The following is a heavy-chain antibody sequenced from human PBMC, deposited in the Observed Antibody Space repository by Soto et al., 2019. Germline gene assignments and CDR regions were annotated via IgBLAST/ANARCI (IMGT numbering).Heavy chain of an antibody. D-gene: IGHD4-17*01. V-gene: IGHV5-51*01. J-gene: IGHJ6*02. CDR2: IYPGDSDT. CDR3: ARHVTTVTTSVDYYYYYGMDV. Sequence: GESLKISCKGSGYSFTSYWIGWVRQMPGKGLEWMGIIYPGDSDTRYSPSFQGQVTISADKSISTAYLQWSSLKASDTAMYYCARHVTTVTTSVDYYYYYGMDVWGQGTTVTVSS. CDR1: GYSFTSYW.